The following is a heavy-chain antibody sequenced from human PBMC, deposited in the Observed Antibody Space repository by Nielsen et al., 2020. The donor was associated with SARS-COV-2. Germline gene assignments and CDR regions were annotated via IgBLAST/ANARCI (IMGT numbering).Heavy chain of an antibody. J-gene: IGHJ3*01. Sequence: GESMKLSCAASGFTFNIYAMDWVRRAPGRGLQWVTGVSSSGGSTYYTDSVKGRFTISRDNSKNTLYLEMHSLRVEDTAVYYCAKDGVVRGDALDLWGQVTMVTVSS. CDR3: AKDGVVRGDALDL. V-gene: IGHV3-23*01. CDR1: GFTFNIYA. CDR2: VSSSGGST. D-gene: IGHD3-10*01.